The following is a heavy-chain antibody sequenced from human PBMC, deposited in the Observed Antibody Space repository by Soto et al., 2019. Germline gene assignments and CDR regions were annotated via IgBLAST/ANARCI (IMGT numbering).Heavy chain of an antibody. J-gene: IGHJ4*02. CDR3: VRERGEYDSGWYIDR. CDR2: ISSRSSLI. V-gene: IGHV3-21*06. CDR1: GFSFSSHS. Sequence: GGSLRRSCVASGFSFSSHSFNWVRQAPGQGLEWVAYISSRSSLILYADSVRGRFVISRDNALNSLYLQMNSPRDEDTAMYYCVRERGEYDSGWYIDRWGQGTPVTVSS. D-gene: IGHD6-19*01.